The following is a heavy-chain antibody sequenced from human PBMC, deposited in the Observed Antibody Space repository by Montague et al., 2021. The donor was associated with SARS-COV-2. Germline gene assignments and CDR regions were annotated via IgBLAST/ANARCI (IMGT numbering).Heavy chain of an antibody. Sequence: SETLSLTCAVYGGSFSGYNWGWIRQSPGKGLEWIGQINDSGGTKYNPSLKSRVTISLDTSKNRFSLKLSSVTAADTAVYYCARGVPGYWGQGTLVTVSS. CDR3: ARGVPGY. V-gene: IGHV4-34*01. J-gene: IGHJ4*02. CDR2: INDSGGT. CDR1: GGSFSGYN. D-gene: IGHD4/OR15-4a*01.